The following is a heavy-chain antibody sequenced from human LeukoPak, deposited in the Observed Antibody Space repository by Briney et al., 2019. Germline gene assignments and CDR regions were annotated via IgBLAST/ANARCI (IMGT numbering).Heavy chain of an antibody. CDR3: AIGRGYYYDSSGYYD. CDR1: RYTFTSYA. V-gene: IGHV1-3*01. CDR2: INAGNGNT. J-gene: IGHJ4*02. D-gene: IGHD3-22*01. Sequence: GASVKVSCKASRYTFTSYAMHWVRQAPGQRLEWMGWINAGNGNTKYSQKFQGRVAITRDTSASTAYMELSSLRSEDTAVYYCAIGRGYYYDSSGYYDWGQGTLVTVSS.